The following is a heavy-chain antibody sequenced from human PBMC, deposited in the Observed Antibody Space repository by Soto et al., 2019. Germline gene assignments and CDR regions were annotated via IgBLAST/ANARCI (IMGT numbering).Heavy chain of an antibody. V-gene: IGHV3-7*05. J-gene: IGHJ4*02. Sequence: GGSLRLSCAASGFTFGTYWMSWVRQAPGKGLEWVANTNQDGSDKYYVDSVKGRFTISRDNAKNSLYLEMNSLRAEDTAVYYCARERHLDYWGQGT. CDR2: TNQDGSDK. CDR3: ARERHLDY. CDR1: GFTFGTYW.